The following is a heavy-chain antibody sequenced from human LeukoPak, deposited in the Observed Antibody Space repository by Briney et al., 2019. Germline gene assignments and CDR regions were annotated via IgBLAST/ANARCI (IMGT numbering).Heavy chain of an antibody. CDR2: IVASSGST. Sequence: GGSLRLSCAASGFSLSNSAMSWVRQAPGKGLEWLSLIVASSGSTFYADSVKGRFTISRDNSKNTLYLQMNSLRADDTAVYYCAKGAYEYFEMGYFDYWGQGTLVTVSS. D-gene: IGHD5-12*01. CDR1: GFSLSNSA. V-gene: IGHV3-23*01. CDR3: AKGAYEYFEMGYFDY. J-gene: IGHJ4*02.